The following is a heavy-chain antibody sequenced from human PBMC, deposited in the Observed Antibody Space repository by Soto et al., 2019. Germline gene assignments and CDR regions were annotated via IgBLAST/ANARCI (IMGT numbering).Heavy chain of an antibody. CDR1: GFTVSSNY. CDR2: IYSGGST. J-gene: IGHJ3*02. D-gene: IGHD6-6*01. Sequence: GGSLRLSCAASGFTVSSNYMSWVRQAPGKGLEWVSVIYSGGSTYYADSVKGRFTISRDNSKNTLYLQMNSLRAEDTAVYYCARAGHSSSSGAFDIWGQGTMAT. V-gene: IGHV3-53*01. CDR3: ARAGHSSSSGAFDI.